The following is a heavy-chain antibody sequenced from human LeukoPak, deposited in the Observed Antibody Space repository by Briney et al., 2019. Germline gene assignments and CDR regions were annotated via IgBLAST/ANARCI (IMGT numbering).Heavy chain of an antibody. D-gene: IGHD2-15*01. CDR2: ISGSGDST. J-gene: IGHJ4*02. CDR3: AKRVVVAATTYYFDY. Sequence: GGSLRLSCAASGFTFSTYAVNWVRQAPGKGLEWVSTISGSGDSTYYADSVKGRFTISRDNSKNTLYLQMNSLRAEDTAVYYCAKRVVVAATTYYFDYWGQGTLVTVSS. CDR1: GFTFSTYA. V-gene: IGHV3-23*01.